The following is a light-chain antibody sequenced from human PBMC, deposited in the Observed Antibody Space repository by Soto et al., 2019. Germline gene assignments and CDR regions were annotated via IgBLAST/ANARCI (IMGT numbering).Light chain of an antibody. CDR1: QGIDTY. CDR2: AAS. CDR3: QKYTRAPFT. V-gene: IGKV1-27*01. Sequence: DIQMTQSPSSLSASVGDRVTITCRTSQGIDTYLAWYQQKQGQVPKLLIYAASTLQSGVPSRFRGSGSGTDFTLTISSLQPEDVATDFCQKYTRAPFTFGPGTKVDIK. J-gene: IGKJ3*01.